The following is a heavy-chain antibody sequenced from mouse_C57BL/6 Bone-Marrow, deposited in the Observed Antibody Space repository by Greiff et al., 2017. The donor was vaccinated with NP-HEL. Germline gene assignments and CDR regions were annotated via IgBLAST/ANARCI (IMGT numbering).Heavy chain of an antibody. J-gene: IGHJ3*01. CDR1: GYSITSGYY. V-gene: IGHV3-6*01. CDR3: AREGAYYYGSSAWFAY. CDR2: ISYDGSN. Sequence: EVHLVESGPGLVKPSQSLSLTCSVTGYSITSGYYWNWIRQFPGNKLEWMGYISYDGSNNYNPSLKNRISITRDTSKNQFFLKLNSVTTEDTATYYCAREGAYYYGSSAWFAYWGQGTLVTVSA. D-gene: IGHD1-1*01.